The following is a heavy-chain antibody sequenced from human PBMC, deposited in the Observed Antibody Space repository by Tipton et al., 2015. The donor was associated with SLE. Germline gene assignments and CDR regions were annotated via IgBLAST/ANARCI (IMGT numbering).Heavy chain of an antibody. J-gene: IGHJ5*02. CDR1: GGSFSGYY. Sequence: LRLSCAVYGGSFSGYYWSWIRQPPGKGLEWIGEINHSGSTNYNPSLKSRVTISVDTSKNQFSLKLSSVTAADTAVYYCASDSSPWGQGTLVTVSS. CDR3: ASDSSP. CDR2: INHSGST. D-gene: IGHD6-13*01. V-gene: IGHV4-34*01.